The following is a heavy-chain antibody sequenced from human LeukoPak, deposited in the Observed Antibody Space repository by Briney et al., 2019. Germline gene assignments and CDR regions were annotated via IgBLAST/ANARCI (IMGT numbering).Heavy chain of an antibody. Sequence: PGGSLGLSCAASGFTFSSYWMSWVRQAPGKGLEWVANIKEDGGEKYYVDSVKGRFTISRDNAKNSLYLQMDSLRADDTAVYYCARARYLDLWGRGTLVTVSS. V-gene: IGHV3-7*05. CDR3: ARARYLDL. CDR2: IKEDGGEK. J-gene: IGHJ2*01. CDR1: GFTFSSYW.